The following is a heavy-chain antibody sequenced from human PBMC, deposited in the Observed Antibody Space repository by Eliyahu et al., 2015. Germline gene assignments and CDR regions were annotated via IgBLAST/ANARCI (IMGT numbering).Heavy chain of an antibody. Sequence: EVQLLESGGGLVQPGGSLRLSCAASGFTFSSYAMSWVRQAPGKGLEWVSAISSSGGSTYYAGSVKGRFTISRDNSKNTLYLQMNSLRAEDTAVYYCAKGKHGDYGFDYWGQGTLVTVSS. CDR3: AKGKHGDYGFDY. V-gene: IGHV3-23*01. D-gene: IGHD4-17*01. J-gene: IGHJ4*02. CDR2: ISSSGGST. CDR1: GFTFSSYA.